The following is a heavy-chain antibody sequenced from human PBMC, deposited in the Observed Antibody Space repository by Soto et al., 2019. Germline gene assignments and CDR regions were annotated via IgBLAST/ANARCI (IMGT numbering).Heavy chain of an antibody. CDR1: GFTFGTYS. CDR3: AKLDFWNSYYGLDV. V-gene: IGHV3-23*01. CDR2: ISGSDGTT. Sequence: GGSLRLSCAASGFTFGTYSMSWVCQAPGKGLEWVSSISGSDGTTYYADSVKGRFTISSDKSKNTLYLQMDSLRAEDTAIYYCAKLDFWNSYYGLDVWGQGTTVTVSS. D-gene: IGHD3-3*01. J-gene: IGHJ6*02.